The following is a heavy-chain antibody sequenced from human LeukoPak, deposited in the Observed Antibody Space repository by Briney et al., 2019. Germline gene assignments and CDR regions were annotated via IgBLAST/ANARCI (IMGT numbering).Heavy chain of an antibody. J-gene: IGHJ2*01. CDR3: ARDPLWEGLGTHWYFDL. Sequence: PGGSLRLSCAASGFTFSSYWMSWVRQAPGKGLEWVANIKQDGSEKYYVDSVKGRFTISRDNAKNSLYLQMNSLGAEDTAVYYCARDPLWEGLGTHWYFDLWGRGTLVTVSS. D-gene: IGHD7-27*01. V-gene: IGHV3-7*01. CDR1: GFTFSSYW. CDR2: IKQDGSEK.